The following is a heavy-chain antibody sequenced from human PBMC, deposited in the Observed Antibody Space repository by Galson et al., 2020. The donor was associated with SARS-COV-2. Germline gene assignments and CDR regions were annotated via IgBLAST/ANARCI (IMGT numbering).Heavy chain of an antibody. CDR1: GGSFSGYF. CDR2: VNHSGST. D-gene: IGHD2-8*02. V-gene: IGHV4-34*01. CDR3: ARGLDGTGRFNGWDY. J-gene: IGHJ4*02. Sequence: SETLSLTCAVYGGSFSGYFWTWIRQPPGKGLEWIGEVNHSGSTNYNPSLKSRVTISVDTSKNQFSLKLSSVTAADTAVYYCARGLDGTGRFNGWDYWGQGTLVTVSS.